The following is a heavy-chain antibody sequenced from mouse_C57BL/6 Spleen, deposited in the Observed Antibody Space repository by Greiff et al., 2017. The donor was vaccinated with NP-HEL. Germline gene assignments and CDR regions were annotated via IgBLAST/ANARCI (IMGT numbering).Heavy chain of an antibody. D-gene: IGHD1-1*01. CDR2: IYPRSGNT. CDR3: ARWDYYGSSTRYYAMDY. V-gene: IGHV1-81*01. Sequence: VQLQQSGAELARPGASVKLSCKASGYTFTSYGISWVKQRTGQGLEWIGEIYPRSGNTYYNEKFKGKATLTADKSSSTAYMELRSLTSEDSAVYFCARWDYYGSSTRYYAMDYWGQGTSVTVSS. CDR1: GYTFTSYG. J-gene: IGHJ4*01.